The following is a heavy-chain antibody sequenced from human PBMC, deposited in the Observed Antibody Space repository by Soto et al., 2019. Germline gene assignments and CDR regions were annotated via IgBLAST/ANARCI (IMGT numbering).Heavy chain of an antibody. CDR1: GDTFTAYY. J-gene: IGHJ4*02. V-gene: IGHV1-46*01. CDR2: VNPSGGHT. D-gene: IGHD2-21*02. CDR3: ARGGQVVVVTAALDY. Sequence: QVQLMQSGAEVKKPGASVKVSCKASGDTFTAYYIHWVRQAPGQGLEWMGTVNPSGGHTTYAQHFLGKVTMTRDTSTRALYMELTSLRSDDTAIYYCARGGQVVVVTAALDYWGQGALFTVSS.